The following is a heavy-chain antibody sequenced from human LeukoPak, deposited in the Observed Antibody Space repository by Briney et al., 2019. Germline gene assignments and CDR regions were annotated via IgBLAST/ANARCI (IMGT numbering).Heavy chain of an antibody. J-gene: IGHJ5*02. V-gene: IGHV4-39*01. CDR1: GGSISSSSYY. CDR2: IYYSGST. CDR3: ARRPGYCPNGVCYKRNWFDP. D-gene: IGHD2-8*01. Sequence: SETLSLTCTVSGGSISSSSYYWGWIRQPPGKGLEWIGSIYYSGSTYYNPSLKSRVTISVDTSKNQFSLKLSSVTAADTAVYYCARRPGYCPNGVCYKRNWFDPWGQGTLVTVSS.